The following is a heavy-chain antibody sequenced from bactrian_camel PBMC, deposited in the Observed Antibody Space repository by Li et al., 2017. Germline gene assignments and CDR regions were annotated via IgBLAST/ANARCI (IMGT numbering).Heavy chain of an antibody. J-gene: IGHJ4*01. Sequence: VQLVESGGGLVQPGGSLRLSCAASGFTFSSYEMRWIRQAAGKGLEWVSQINSGRATTYYADSVKGRFTVSRDDAKNTLYLQMNSLKTEDTAVYYCAADIPDKVTVEWGQGTQVTV. V-gene: IGHV3S40*01. D-gene: IGHD2*01. CDR1: GFTFSSYE. CDR2: INSGRATT. CDR3: AADIPDKVTVE.